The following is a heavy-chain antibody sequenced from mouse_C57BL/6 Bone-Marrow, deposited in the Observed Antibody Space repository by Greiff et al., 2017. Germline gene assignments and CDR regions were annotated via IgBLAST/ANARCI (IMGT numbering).Heavy chain of an antibody. CDR3: ASSSLPH. CDR2: IYPGSGST. CDR1: GYTFTSYW. D-gene: IGHD1-1*01. V-gene: IGHV1-55*01. Sequence: VQLQQPGAELVKPGASVKMSCKASGYTFTSYWITGVKQRPGQGLEWIGDIYPGSGSTNYNEKFKSKATLTVDKSSSTAYMQLSSLTSEDSAVYYCASSSLPHWGQGTSVTVSS. J-gene: IGHJ4*01.